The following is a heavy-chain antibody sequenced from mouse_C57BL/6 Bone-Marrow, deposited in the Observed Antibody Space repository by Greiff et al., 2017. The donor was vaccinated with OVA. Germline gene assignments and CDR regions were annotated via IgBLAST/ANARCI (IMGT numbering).Heavy chain of an antibody. D-gene: IGHD2-13*01. Sequence: EVQLQQSGTVLARPGASVKMSCKTSGYTFTSYWMHWVKQRPGQGLEWIGAIYPGNSDTSYNQKFKGKAKLTAVTSASTAYMELSSLTSEDSAVYYCTRSMTFWAWFAYWGQGTLVTVSA. CDR2: IYPGNSDT. V-gene: IGHV1-5*01. J-gene: IGHJ3*01. CDR1: GYTFTSYW. CDR3: TRSMTFWAWFAY.